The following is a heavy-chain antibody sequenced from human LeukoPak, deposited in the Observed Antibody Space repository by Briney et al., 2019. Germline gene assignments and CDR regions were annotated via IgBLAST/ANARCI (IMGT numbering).Heavy chain of an antibody. CDR2: TIPILGIA. J-gene: IGHJ3*02. CDR1: GGTFSSYA. D-gene: IGHD3-9*01. V-gene: IGHV1-69*04. Sequence: SVKVSCKASGGTFSSYAISWVRQAPGQGLEWMGRTIPILGIANYAQKFQGRVTITADKSTSTAYMELSSLRSEDTAVYYCASVSYRYFDWLLSHDAFDIWGQGTMVTVSS. CDR3: ASVSYRYFDWLLSHDAFDI.